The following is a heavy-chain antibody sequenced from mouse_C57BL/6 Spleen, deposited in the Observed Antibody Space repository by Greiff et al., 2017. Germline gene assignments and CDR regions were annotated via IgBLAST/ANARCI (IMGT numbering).Heavy chain of an antibody. J-gene: IGHJ2*01. CDR2: IDPSDSYT. V-gene: IGHV1-69*01. Sequence: VQLQQPGAELVMPGASVKLSCKASGYTFTSYWMHWVKQRPGQGLEWIGEIDPSDSYTNYNQKFKGKATLTVDKSSSTAYMQLSSLTSEDSAVYYCAGEGDYGDFGCWGQGTTLTVSS. D-gene: IGHD2-4*01. CDR1: GYTFTSYW. CDR3: AGEGDYGDFGC.